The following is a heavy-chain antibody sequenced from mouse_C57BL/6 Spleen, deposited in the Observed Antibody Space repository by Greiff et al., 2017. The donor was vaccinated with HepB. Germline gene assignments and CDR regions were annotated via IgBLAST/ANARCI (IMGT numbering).Heavy chain of an antibody. V-gene: IGHV1-62-2*01. D-gene: IGHD1-1*01. CDR1: GYTFTEYT. CDR2: FYPGSGSI. CDR3: ARHEEEGITTVWYFDV. Sequence: VQLQQSGAELVKPGASVKLSCKASGYTFTEYTIHWAKQRSGQGLEWIGWFYPGSGSIKYNEKFKDKATLTADKSSSTVYMELSRWTSEDSAVYFCARHEEEGITTVWYFDVWGTGTTVTVSS. J-gene: IGHJ1*03.